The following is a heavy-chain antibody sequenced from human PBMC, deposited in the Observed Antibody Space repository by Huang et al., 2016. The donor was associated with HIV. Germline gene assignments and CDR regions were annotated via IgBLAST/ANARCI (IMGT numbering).Heavy chain of an antibody. J-gene: IGHJ4*02. CDR2: RSYEGSNK. CDR3: AKDGADEEWDIDY. V-gene: IGHV3-30*18. CDR1: GFSFSTSG. D-gene: IGHD1-26*01. Sequence: VQLVESGGGVVQPGRSLRLACAASGFSFSTSGLHWVRQAPGKGLEWVAVRSYEGSNKYYAHSVKGRFTISRDTSENKVYLQMNSLRHEDTAVYYCAKDGADEEWDIDYWGQGTLVTVSS.